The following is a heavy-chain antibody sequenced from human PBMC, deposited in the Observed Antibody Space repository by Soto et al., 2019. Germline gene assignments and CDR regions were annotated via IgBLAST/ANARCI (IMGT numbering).Heavy chain of an antibody. D-gene: IGHD3-9*01. CDR2: ISSSSSYI. J-gene: IGHJ6*02. Sequence: GGSLRLSCAASGFTVSSYSMNWFRQAPGKGLEWVSSISSSSSYIYYADSVKGRFTISRDNAKNPLYLQMNSLRAEDTAVYYCARAGDILTGYYRTSEYYYYGMDVWGQGTTVTVSS. CDR1: GFTVSSYS. CDR3: ARAGDILTGYYRTSEYYYYGMDV. V-gene: IGHV3-21*01.